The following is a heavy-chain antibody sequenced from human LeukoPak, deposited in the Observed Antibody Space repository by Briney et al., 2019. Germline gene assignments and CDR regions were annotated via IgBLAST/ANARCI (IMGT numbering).Heavy chain of an antibody. CDR2: INHSGST. CDR3: ARGPYYDFWSGYPRSTLFDY. D-gene: IGHD3-3*01. J-gene: IGHJ4*02. CDR1: GGSFSGYY. Sequence: PSETLSLTCAVYGGSFSGYYWSWIRQPPGKGLEWIGEINHSGSTNYNPSLKSRVTISVDTSKNQFSLKLSSVTAADTAVYYCARGPYYDFWSGYPRSTLFDYWGQGTLVTVSS. V-gene: IGHV4-34*01.